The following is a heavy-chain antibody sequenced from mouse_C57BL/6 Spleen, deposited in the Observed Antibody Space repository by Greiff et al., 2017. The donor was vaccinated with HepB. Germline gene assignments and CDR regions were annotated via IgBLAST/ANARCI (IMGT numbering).Heavy chain of an antibody. CDR3: ANLYDYDSSWFAY. V-gene: IGHV1-81*01. D-gene: IGHD2-4*01. J-gene: IGHJ3*01. CDR1: GYTFTSYG. Sequence: LVESGAELARPGASVKLSCKASGYTFTSYGISWVKQRTGQGLEWIGEIYPRSGNTYYNEKFKGKATLTADKSSSTAYMELRSLTSEDSAVYFCANLYDYDSSWFAYWGQGTLVTVSA. CDR2: IYPRSGNT.